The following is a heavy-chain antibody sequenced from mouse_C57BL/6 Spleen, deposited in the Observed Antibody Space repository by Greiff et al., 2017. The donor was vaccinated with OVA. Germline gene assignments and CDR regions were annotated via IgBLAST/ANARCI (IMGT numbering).Heavy chain of an antibody. CDR2: LLPGRGST. D-gene: IGHD2-4*01. V-gene: IGHV1-9*01. CDR1: GYTFTGYW. J-gene: IGHJ2*01. CDR3: ARGIYYEYDWAGFDY. Sequence: VQLQQSGAELMKPGASVKLSCKATGYTFTGYWIEWVTQRPGHGLEWIGELLPGRGSTTYNENFKGKATFTADTSSNTAYMQLSSLTTEDSASYYCARGIYYEYDWAGFDYWGQGTTLTVSS.